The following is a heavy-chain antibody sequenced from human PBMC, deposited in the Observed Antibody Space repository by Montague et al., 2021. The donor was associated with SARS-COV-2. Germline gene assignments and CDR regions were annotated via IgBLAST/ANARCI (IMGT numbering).Heavy chain of an antibody. CDR1: GGSISSSSCY. CDR3: ARQGDILTGYYYYGMDV. V-gene: IGHV4-39*01. D-gene: IGHD3-9*01. Sequence: SETLSLTCTVSGGSISSSSCYWGWIRQPPGKGLEWIGSFYYSGSTYYNPSLKSRVTISVDTAKNQFSLKLSSVTAAATAVYYCARQGDILTGYYYYGMDVWGQGTTVTVSS. CDR2: FYYSGST. J-gene: IGHJ6*02.